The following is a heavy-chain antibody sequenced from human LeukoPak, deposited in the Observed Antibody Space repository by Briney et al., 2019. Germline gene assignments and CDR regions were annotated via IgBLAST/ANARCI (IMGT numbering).Heavy chain of an antibody. CDR3: ARVFGDWNYDPEYYFDY. CDR2: MNPNSGNT. CDR1: GYTFTIYD. Sequence: GASVKVSCKASGYTFTIYDINWVRQAPGQGLEWMGWMNPNSGNTGYAQKFQGRVTMTRNTSISTAYMELSSLRSEDTAVYYCARVFGDWNYDPEYYFDYWGQGTLVTVSS. J-gene: IGHJ4*02. D-gene: IGHD1-7*01. V-gene: IGHV1-8*01.